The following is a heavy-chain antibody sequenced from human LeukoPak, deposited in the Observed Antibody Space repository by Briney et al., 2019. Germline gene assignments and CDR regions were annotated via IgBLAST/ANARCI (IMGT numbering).Heavy chain of an antibody. CDR2: ISSSSSSI. CDR1: GFTFRSYT. J-gene: IGHJ4*02. CDR3: ARGRIVGATPYDY. Sequence: GGSLRLSCAASGFTFRSYTMNWVRQAPGKGLEWVSCISSSSSSIYYADSVKGRFTISRDDGKNSLYLQMNSLRAEDTAVYYCARGRIVGATPYDYWGQGSLVTVSS. V-gene: IGHV3-21*01. D-gene: IGHD1-26*01.